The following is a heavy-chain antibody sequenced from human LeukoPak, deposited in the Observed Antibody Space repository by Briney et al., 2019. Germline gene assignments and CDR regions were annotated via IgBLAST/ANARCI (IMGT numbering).Heavy chain of an antibody. CDR1: GGSFSGYY. CDR2: INHSGST. J-gene: IGHJ5*02. D-gene: IGHD3-22*01. Sequence: SETLSLTCAVYGGSFSGYYWSWIRQPPGKGLEWIGEINHSGSTNYNPSLKSRVTISVDTSKNQFSLKLSSVTAADTAVYYCARALNYYDSSAFDPWGQGTLVTVSS. CDR3: ARALNYYDSSAFDP. V-gene: IGHV4-34*01.